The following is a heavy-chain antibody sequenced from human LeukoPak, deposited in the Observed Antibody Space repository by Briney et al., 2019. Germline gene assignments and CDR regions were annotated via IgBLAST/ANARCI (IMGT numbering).Heavy chain of an antibody. D-gene: IGHD4-11*01. Sequence: GGSLRLSCAAPGFTFSSYAMSWVRQAPGKGLEWVSSISGSGGSTYYADSVKGRFTISRDNSKNTLYLRINSLRAEDTAVYYCAKAGLATVRGPRCWFDPWGQGTLVTVSS. CDR3: AKAGLATVRGPRCWFDP. CDR1: GFTFSSYA. V-gene: IGHV3-23*01. J-gene: IGHJ5*02. CDR2: ISGSGGST.